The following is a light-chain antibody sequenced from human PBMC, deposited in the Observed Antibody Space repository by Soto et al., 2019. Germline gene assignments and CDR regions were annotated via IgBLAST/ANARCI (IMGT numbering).Light chain of an antibody. J-gene: IGKJ4*01. CDR1: QDISNY. Sequence: QMNQCPSPLSASVGDRVTITSQASQDISNYLNWYQQKPGKAPKLLIYDASNLETGVPSRFSGSGSGTDFTFTISSLQPEDIATYYCQQYDNLLALTFGGGTKVDIK. CDR3: QQYDNLLALT. V-gene: IGKV1-33*01. CDR2: DAS.